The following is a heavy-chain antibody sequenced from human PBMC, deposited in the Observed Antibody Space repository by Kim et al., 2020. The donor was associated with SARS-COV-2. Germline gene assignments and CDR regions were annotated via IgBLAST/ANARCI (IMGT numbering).Heavy chain of an antibody. D-gene: IGHD5-18*01. V-gene: IGHV4-4*02. J-gene: IGHJ6*02. Sequence: SETLSLTCAVSGGSISSSNWWSWVRQPPGKGLEWIGEIYHSGSTNYNPSLKSRVTISVDKSKNQFSLKLSSVTAADTAVYYCARGLQLWLHPGGMDVWGQGTTVTVSS. CDR3: ARGLQLWLHPGGMDV. CDR2: IYHSGST. CDR1: GGSISSSNW.